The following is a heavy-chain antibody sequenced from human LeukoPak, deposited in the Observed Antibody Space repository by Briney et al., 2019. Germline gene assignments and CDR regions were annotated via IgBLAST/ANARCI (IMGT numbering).Heavy chain of an antibody. D-gene: IGHD3-9*01. V-gene: IGHV3-64*02. CDR3: ASSDFDWPDYGMDV. J-gene: IGHJ6*02. CDR2: ISSNGGST. Sequence: GGSLRLSCAASGFTFSSYAMHWVRQAPGKGLEYVSAISSNGGSTYYADSVKGRFTISRDNSKNTLYLQMGSLRAEDMAVYYCASSDFDWPDYGMDVWGQGTTVTVSS. CDR1: GFTFSSYA.